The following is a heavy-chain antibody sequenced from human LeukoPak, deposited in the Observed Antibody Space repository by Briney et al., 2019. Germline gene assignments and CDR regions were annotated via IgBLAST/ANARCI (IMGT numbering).Heavy chain of an antibody. Sequence: ASVKVSCKASGYPFTSYYIHWVRQAPGQGLEWMGIINPSDRSTSDAQKFQSRVTMTRDTSTSTVYMELSSLRSEDTAVYYCARIYCSGGSCYYGFDSWGQGTLVSV. CDR1: GYPFTSYY. CDR3: ARIYCSGGSCYYGFDS. CDR2: INPSDRST. V-gene: IGHV1-46*01. J-gene: IGHJ4*02. D-gene: IGHD2-15*01.